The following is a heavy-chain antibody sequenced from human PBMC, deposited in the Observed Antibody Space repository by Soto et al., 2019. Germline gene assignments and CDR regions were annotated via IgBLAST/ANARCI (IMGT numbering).Heavy chain of an antibody. CDR1: GYTFTNYW. CDR3: AASIFYYGMDV. CDR2: IYPGDSDT. V-gene: IGHV5-51*01. J-gene: IGHJ6*02. Sequence: PGESLKISCXGFGYTFTNYWIGWVRQMPGKGPEWMGIIYPGDSDTKYNPSFQGQVTISADKPITTTYLQWSSLKASDPAIYYCAASIFYYGMDVWGQGTTVTVSS.